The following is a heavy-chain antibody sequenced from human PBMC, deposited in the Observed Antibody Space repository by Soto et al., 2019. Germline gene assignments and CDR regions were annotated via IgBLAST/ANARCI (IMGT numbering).Heavy chain of an antibody. D-gene: IGHD2-15*01. CDR3: AKANRYCSGSNCYTFDY. CDR1: GFTFSNYA. CDR2: ISGSGGST. J-gene: IGHJ4*02. V-gene: IGHV3-23*01. Sequence: PGGSLRLSCAASGFTFSNYAMSWVRQAPGKGLEWVSTISGSGGSTYYADSVKGRFTISRDNSKSTLYLQMNTLRAEDTAIYYCAKANRYCSGSNCYTFDYWGQGTLVTVSS.